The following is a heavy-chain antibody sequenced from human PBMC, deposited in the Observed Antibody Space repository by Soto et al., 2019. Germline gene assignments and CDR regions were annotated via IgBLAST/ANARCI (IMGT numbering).Heavy chain of an antibody. CDR1: FTSYD. J-gene: IGHJ6*02. CDR3: ARGPGSSDWRFSYYYMDV. CDR2: MNPNSGNT. V-gene: IGHV1-8*01. Sequence: QVQLVQSGAEVKKPGASVKVSCTFTSYDINWVRRATGQGLEWMGWMNPNSGNTRYAQKFQGRVTMTRNTSNFTAYMELSSLRSEDTAVYYCARGPGSSDWRFSYYYMDVWGQGTTVTVSS. D-gene: IGHD6-19*01.